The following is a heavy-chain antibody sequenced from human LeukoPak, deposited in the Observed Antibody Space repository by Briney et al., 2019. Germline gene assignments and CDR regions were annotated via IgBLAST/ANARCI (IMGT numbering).Heavy chain of an antibody. J-gene: IGHJ4*02. CDR3: ARADDYYGSGAPSSGDYFDY. CDR1: GYTFTGYY. V-gene: IGHV1-2*02. Sequence: ASVKVSCKASGYTFTGYYMHWVRQAPGQGLEWMGWINPNSGGTNYAQKFQGRVTMTRDTSINTAYMELSRLRSDDTAVYYCARADDYYGSGAPSSGDYFDYWGQGTLVTVSS. CDR2: INPNSGGT. D-gene: IGHD3-10*01.